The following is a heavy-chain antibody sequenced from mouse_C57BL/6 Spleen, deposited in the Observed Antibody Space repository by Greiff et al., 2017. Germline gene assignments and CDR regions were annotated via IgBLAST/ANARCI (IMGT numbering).Heavy chain of an antibody. J-gene: IGHJ1*03. Sequence: EVQLQESGAELVRPGASVKLSCTASGFTFKDYYMHWVKQRPEQGLEWIGRIDPEDGDTEYAPKFQGKATMTADTSSNTAYLQLSSLTSEDTAVYYCTRWLPRYFDVWGTGTTVTVSS. CDR3: TRWLPRYFDV. D-gene: IGHD2-3*01. V-gene: IGHV14-1*01. CDR2: IDPEDGDT. CDR1: GFTFKDYY.